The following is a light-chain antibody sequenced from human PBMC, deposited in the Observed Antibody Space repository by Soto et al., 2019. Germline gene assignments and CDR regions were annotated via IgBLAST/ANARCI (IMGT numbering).Light chain of an antibody. CDR1: QSVGIS. V-gene: IGKV3-11*01. CDR3: QHRRT. CDR2: DAS. J-gene: IGKJ4*01. Sequence: ETVLTQSPGTLSLSPGERATLSCRASQSVGISLAWYQQKPGQAPRLLIYDASKRATGLPARVSGSGSGTAFTVIIGSREAEDFAFYYCQHRRTLGGGTRVESK.